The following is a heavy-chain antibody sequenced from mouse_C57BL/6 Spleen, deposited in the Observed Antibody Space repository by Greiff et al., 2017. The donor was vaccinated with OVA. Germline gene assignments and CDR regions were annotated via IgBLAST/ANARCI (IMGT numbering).Heavy chain of an antibody. CDR3: ARSYYYGSSYDWYFGV. CDR1: GYTFTSYW. CDR2: IYPSDSET. Sequence: QVQLQQPGAELVRPGSSVKLSCKASGYTFTSYWMDWVKQRPGQGLEWIGNIYPSDSETHYNQKFKDKATLTVDKSSSTAYMQLSSLTSEDSAVXYCARSYYYGSSYDWYFGVWGTGTTVTVS. D-gene: IGHD1-1*01. V-gene: IGHV1-61*01. J-gene: IGHJ1*03.